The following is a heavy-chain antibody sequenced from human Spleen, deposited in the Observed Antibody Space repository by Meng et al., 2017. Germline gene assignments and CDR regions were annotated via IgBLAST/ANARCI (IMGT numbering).Heavy chain of an antibody. D-gene: IGHD3-10*01. J-gene: IGHJ6*02. Sequence: KVSCKGSGYSFTSYWIGWVRQMPGKGLEWMGIIYRGDSDTRYSPSFEGQVTISVEKSINTAYLQWSSLKASDTAIYYCTSSNYGDYYNYAMDVWGQGTTVTVSS. CDR2: IYRGDSDT. CDR1: GYSFTSYW. CDR3: TSSNYGDYYNYAMDV. V-gene: IGHV5-51*01.